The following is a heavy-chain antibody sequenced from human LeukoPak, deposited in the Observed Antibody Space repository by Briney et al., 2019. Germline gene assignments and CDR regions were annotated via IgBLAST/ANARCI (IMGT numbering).Heavy chain of an antibody. J-gene: IGHJ4*02. D-gene: IGHD2-15*01. CDR1: GGSVSSADYS. V-gene: IGHV4-30-2*01. Sequence: PSETLSLTCDVSGGSVSSADYSWSWIRQPPGKGLEWIRFIFHGGSSYYNPSLKSRVTISIDRSKNQFSLELNSVTAADTAVYYCARGFDDYYAASGATWVYFDYWGQGSLVTVSS. CDR2: IFHGGSS. CDR3: ARGFDDYYAASGATWVYFDY.